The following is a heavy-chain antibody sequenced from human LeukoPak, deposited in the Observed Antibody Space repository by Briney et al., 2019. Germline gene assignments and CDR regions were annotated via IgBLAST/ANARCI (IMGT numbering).Heavy chain of an antibody. J-gene: IGHJ4*02. CDR1: GFTFSSYG. D-gene: IGHD6-19*01. CDR2: ISYDGSSK. Sequence: GGSLRLSCAASGFTFSSYGMHWVRQAPGKGLEWVAVISYDGSSKYYADSVKGRFTISRDNSKNTLYPQMNSLRAEDTAVYYCAKDVAFSIAVAGSYFDYWGQGTLVTVSS. CDR3: AKDVAFSIAVAGSYFDY. V-gene: IGHV3-30*18.